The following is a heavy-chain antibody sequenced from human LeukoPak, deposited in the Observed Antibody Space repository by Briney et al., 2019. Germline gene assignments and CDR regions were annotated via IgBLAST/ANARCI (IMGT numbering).Heavy chain of an antibody. CDR1: GFTFSSYS. D-gene: IGHD3-16*01. J-gene: IGHJ4*01. V-gene: IGHV3-7*01. CDR2: INLDGNEV. CDR3: ASGRHDFVH. Sequence: PGGPLRLSCAASGFTFSSYSMNWVRQAPGKGLEWVANINLDGNEVHYVDSLKDRFTISRDNARNSLYLQVNSLRAEDTAVYYCASGRHDFVHWGHGTLVTVSS.